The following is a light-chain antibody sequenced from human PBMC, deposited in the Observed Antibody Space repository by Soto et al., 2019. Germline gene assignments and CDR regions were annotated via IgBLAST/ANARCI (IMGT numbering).Light chain of an antibody. Sequence: EIVMTQSPATLSVSPGERATLSCRASQSVSSNLAWYQQKAGQAPRPLIYGASTRATGIPHRFSGSGSGTGFTRAISSLQSGDFPVHYGQQYNNWPVYTFGQGTKLEIK. V-gene: IGKV3-15*01. CDR2: GAS. J-gene: IGKJ2*01. CDR1: QSVSSN. CDR3: QQYNNWPVYT.